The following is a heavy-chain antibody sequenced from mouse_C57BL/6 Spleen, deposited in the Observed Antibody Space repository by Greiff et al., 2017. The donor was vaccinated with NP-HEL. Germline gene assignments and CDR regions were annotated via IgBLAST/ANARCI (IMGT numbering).Heavy chain of an antibody. CDR1: GYSFTGYY. CDR3: ARTPSITTVVPLDY. CDR2: INPSTGGT. Sequence: EVQLQQSGPELVKPGASVKISCKASGYSFTGYYMNWVKQSPEKSLEWIGEINPSTGGTTYNQKFKAKATLTVDKSSSTAYMQLKSLTSEDSAVYYCARTPSITTVVPLDYWGQGTTLTVSS. D-gene: IGHD1-1*01. V-gene: IGHV1-42*01. J-gene: IGHJ2*01.